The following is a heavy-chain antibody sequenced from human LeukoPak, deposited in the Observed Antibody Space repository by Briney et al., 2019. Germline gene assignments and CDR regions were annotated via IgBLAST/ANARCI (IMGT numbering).Heavy chain of an antibody. J-gene: IGHJ3*02. Sequence: SETLSLTCTVSGGSISSSSYHWGWIRQSPGKGLEWIGSIYYRGRTYYNPSLKSRVTISVDTSTNQFSLKLSSVTAADTAVYYCARDASSWGGAFDIWGQGTMVTASS. CDR2: IYYRGRT. D-gene: IGHD6-13*01. CDR1: GGSISSSSYH. V-gene: IGHV4-39*02. CDR3: ARDASSWGGAFDI.